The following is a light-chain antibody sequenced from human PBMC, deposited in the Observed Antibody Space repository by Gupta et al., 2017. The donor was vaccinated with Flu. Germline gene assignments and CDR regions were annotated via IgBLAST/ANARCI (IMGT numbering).Light chain of an antibody. CDR1: RSDVGGDTY. CDR2: GVT. CDR3: SSYTTIRTWV. V-gene: IGLV2-14*01. Sequence: QSARTQPASVSGSPGQPITISCTGTRSDVGGDTYVSWFQHYPGKAPRLIIYGVTYRPSGVSNRFSGSKTGNTASLTISGLQAEDEADYYCSSYTTIRTWVFGGGTKLTVL. J-gene: IGLJ3*02.